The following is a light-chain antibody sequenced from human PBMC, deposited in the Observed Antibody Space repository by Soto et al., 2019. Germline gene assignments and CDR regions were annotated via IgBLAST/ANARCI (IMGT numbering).Light chain of an antibody. CDR1: QTVSSNY. CDR2: AAS. V-gene: IGKV3-20*01. CDR3: QQYGSSPWT. J-gene: IGKJ1*01. Sequence: EIVLTQSPGTLSSSPGERATLSCRPSQTVSSNYLAWYQQKPGQAPRLLFYAASTRATGIPDRFSGSMSGTGFTLSISRLEPEDFAVYYCQQYGSSPWTFGQGTKVEV.